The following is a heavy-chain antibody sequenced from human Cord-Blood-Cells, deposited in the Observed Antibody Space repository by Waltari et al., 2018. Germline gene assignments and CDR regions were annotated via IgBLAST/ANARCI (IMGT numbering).Heavy chain of an antibody. D-gene: IGHD1-1*01. Sequence: QVQLQESGPGLVKPSGTLSLTCAVSGGSISSSNWWIGEIYHSGSTNYNPSLKSRVTISVDKSKNQFSLKLSSVTASDTAVYYCARALRWNENWFDPLGQGTLVTVSS. CDR1: GGSISSSNW. V-gene: IGHV4-4*02. J-gene: IGHJ5*02. CDR2: IYHSGST. CDR3: ARALRWNENWFDP.